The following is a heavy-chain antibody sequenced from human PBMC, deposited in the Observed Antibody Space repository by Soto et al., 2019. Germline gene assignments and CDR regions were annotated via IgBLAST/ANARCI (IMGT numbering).Heavy chain of an antibody. CDR2: MSHSGGT. CDR1: GGFVSSGSYY. D-gene: IGHD1-1*01. Sequence: QVQLQQWGAGPLKPSETLSLTCAVYGGFVSSGSYYWSWIRQPPGKGLEWIGEMSHSGGTHFNPSLKSRVTISVDTSKNQFSLKMSSVTAADTALYYCARVERGTATTVVDAFDIWGPGTRVTVSS. J-gene: IGHJ3*02. CDR3: ARVERGTATTVVDAFDI. V-gene: IGHV4-34*01.